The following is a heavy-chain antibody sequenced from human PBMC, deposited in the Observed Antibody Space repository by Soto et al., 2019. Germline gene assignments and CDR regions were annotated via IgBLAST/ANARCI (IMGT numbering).Heavy chain of an antibody. D-gene: IGHD3-16*01. CDR2: IYSGGST. J-gene: IGHJ4*02. CDR1: GFTVSSNY. CDR3: ARDKLGVGYFDY. V-gene: IGHV3-53*01. Sequence: GGSLRLSCAASGFTVSSNYMSWVRQAPGKGLEWVSVIYSGGSTYYADSEKGRFTISRDNSKNTLYLQMNSLRAEDTAVYYCARDKLGVGYFDYWGQGTLVTVSS.